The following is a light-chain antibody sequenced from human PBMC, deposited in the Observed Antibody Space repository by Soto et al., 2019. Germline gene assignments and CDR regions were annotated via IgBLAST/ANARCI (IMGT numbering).Light chain of an antibody. J-gene: IGKJ1*01. V-gene: IGKV3-15*01. CDR3: QQYNNSPRT. Sequence: EKEMTQSPATLSVSPGERATISCRASQSVRSSLAWYQQKPGQPPRLLIYDASTRATGIPSRFSGSGSGTEFPLTISSLPYEFFAVYYCQQYNNSPRTFGQGTRVDFK. CDR2: DAS. CDR1: QSVRSS.